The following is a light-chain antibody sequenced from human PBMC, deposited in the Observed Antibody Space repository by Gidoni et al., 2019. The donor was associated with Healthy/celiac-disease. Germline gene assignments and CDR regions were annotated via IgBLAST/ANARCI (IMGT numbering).Light chain of an antibody. V-gene: IGLV2-14*03. CDR2: DVS. Sequence: QSALTQPASVSGSPGQSITISCTGTSSDVGGYHYVSLYQPHPGKAPKLMIYDVSNRPSGVSNRFSGSKSGNTASLTISGLQAEDEADYYCSSYTSSSTLFGTGTKVTVL. CDR1: SSDVGGYHY. J-gene: IGLJ1*01. CDR3: SSYTSSSTL.